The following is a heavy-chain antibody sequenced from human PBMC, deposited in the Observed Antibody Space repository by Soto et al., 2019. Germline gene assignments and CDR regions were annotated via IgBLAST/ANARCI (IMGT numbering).Heavy chain of an antibody. D-gene: IGHD3-9*01. CDR3: AHKGPEDWPLDY. CDR1: GFSLSTIGVG. CDR2: IYWDDSK. J-gene: IGHJ4*02. Sequence: KESGPTLVRPTQTLTLTCAFSGFSLSTIGVGVGWIRQPPGKALEWLAVIYWDDSKHYSPSLRSRLTITKDTSKNQVVLTMTNMDTMDTGTYYCAHKGPEDWPLDYWGQGTLVTVSS. V-gene: IGHV2-5*02.